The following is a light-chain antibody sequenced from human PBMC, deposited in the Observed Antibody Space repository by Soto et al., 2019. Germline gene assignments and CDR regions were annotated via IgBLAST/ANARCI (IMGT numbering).Light chain of an antibody. CDR3: VAWDDSQDAWG. CDR2: NNN. V-gene: IGLV1-44*01. CDR1: TSNIGRNT. Sequence: QAVLTQPPSASGTPGQRVTISCSGSTSNIGRNTINWYQHLPGTAPKLLIYNNNQRPSGVPDRFSGSKSGTSASLAISGLQSEDEGDYYCVAWDDSQDAWGFGGGTKLTVL. J-gene: IGLJ3*02.